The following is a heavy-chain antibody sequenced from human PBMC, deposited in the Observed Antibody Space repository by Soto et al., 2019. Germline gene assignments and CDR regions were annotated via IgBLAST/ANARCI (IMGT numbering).Heavy chain of an antibody. V-gene: IGHV4-31*03. D-gene: IGHD6-19*01. CDR2: IYHSGST. CDR3: ARFNSRSGTEYFDY. J-gene: IGHJ4*02. Sequence: QVKLQESGPGLVQPAQTLSLSCTVSGGSITSGGIYWSWLRQHPRQGLEWIGYIYHSGSTTYNPFLTIRVTISVDTSKNQFSLTVTSLTVADTDVYYCARFNSRSGTEYFDYWGQGTLVTVSS. CDR1: GGSITSGGIY.